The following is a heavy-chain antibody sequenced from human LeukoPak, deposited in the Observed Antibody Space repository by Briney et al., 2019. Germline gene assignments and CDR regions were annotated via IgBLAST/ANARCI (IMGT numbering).Heavy chain of an antibody. D-gene: IGHD4-17*01. CDR3: ARPFHDYGDYTY. CDR2: IKQDGSEK. V-gene: IGHV3-7*03. Sequence: SGGSLRLSCAAPGFTFSSYWMSWVRQAPGKGLEWVANIKQDGSEKYYVDSVKGRFTISRDNAKNSLYLQMNSLRAEDTAVYYCARPFHDYGDYTYWGQGTLVTVSS. CDR1: GFTFSSYW. J-gene: IGHJ4*02.